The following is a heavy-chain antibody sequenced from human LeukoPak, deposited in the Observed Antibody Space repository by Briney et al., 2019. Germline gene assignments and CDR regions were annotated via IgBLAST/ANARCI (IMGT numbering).Heavy chain of an antibody. V-gene: IGHV4-4*02. CDR2: IYHSGST. J-gene: IGHJ4*02. CDR3: ASRVGSSWYVYYFDY. CDR1: GGSISSGNW. Sequence: NASETLSLTCAVSGGSISSGNWWSWVRQSPGKGLEWIGEIYHSGSTNYNPSLKSRVTISVDKPKNQFSLNLSSVPAADTAVYYCASRVGSSWYVYYFDYWGQGTLVTVSS. D-gene: IGHD6-13*01.